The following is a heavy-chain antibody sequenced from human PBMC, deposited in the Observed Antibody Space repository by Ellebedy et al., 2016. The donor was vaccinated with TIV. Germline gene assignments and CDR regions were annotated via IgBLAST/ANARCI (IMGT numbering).Heavy chain of an antibody. V-gene: IGHV1-58*02. CDR3: AADQRIASAYYGMDV. J-gene: IGHJ6*02. D-gene: IGHD6-6*01. CDR1: GFTFTSSA. Sequence: ASVKVSCKASGFTFTSSAMQWVRQARGQRLEWIGWIVVGIGSTYYAQKFQDRVTITRDISTGTAYMELSSLRSDDTAVYYCAADQRIASAYYGMDVWGQGTTVTVSS. CDR2: IVVGIGST.